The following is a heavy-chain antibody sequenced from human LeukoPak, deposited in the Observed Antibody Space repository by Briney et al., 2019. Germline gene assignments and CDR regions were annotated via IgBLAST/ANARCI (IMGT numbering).Heavy chain of an antibody. D-gene: IGHD2-2*01. J-gene: IGHJ4*02. CDR2: ISGSDAGT. CDR1: GFTFSSYA. V-gene: IGHV3-23*01. Sequence: GSLRLSCAASGFTFSSYAMSWVRQIPGKGLEWVSAISGSDAGTYYADSVKGRFTISRDNSKNTLYLQMNRLRAEDTAVYYCAKGSRGSCSRTYCYPFDYWGQGTLVTVSS. CDR3: AKGSRGSCSRTYCYPFDY.